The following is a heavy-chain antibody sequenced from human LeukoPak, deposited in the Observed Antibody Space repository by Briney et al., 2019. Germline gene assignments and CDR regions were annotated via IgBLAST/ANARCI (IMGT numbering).Heavy chain of an antibody. Sequence: PGGSLRLSCAASGFTFRSFAMHWVRQAPGKGLEWVADISFDGSFRYYADSVKGRFTISRDNSKNTVYLQMSSLRTEDTAVYYCAKLGDLDTAMVFESSGQGTLVTVSS. D-gene: IGHD5-18*01. CDR1: GFTFRSFA. CDR2: ISFDGSFR. V-gene: IGHV3-30*18. CDR3: AKLGDLDTAMVFES. J-gene: IGHJ4*02.